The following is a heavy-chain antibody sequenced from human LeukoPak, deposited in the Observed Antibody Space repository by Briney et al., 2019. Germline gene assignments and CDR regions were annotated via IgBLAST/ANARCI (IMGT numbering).Heavy chain of an antibody. CDR2: ISGSGGST. V-gene: IGHV3-23*01. CDR1: GFTFSSHA. CDR3: AKSYSSGPTGRT. Sequence: GGSLRLSCAASGFTFSSHAMSWVRQAPGKGLEWVSAISGSGGSTYYADSVKGRFTISRDNSKNTLYLQMNSLRAEDTAVYYCAKSYSSGPTGRTWGQGTLVTVSS. D-gene: IGHD6-19*01. J-gene: IGHJ4*02.